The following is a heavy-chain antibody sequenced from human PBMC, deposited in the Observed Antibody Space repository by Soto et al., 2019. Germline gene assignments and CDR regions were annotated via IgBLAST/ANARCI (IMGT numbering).Heavy chain of an antibody. Sequence: GGSLRLSCAASGFSFSSYAMHWVRQAPGKGLEWVAVISHDGSNSYYADSVKGRFTISRDNSKNTLYLQIHSLRTGDTALYYCAKDHDIVVVLPGQSRDDYFYIGMDVWGQGTTVTVS. CDR1: GFSFSSYA. J-gene: IGHJ6*02. V-gene: IGHV3-30*18. CDR3: AKDHDIVVVLPGQSRDDYFYIGMDV. CDR2: ISHDGSNS. D-gene: IGHD2-2*01.